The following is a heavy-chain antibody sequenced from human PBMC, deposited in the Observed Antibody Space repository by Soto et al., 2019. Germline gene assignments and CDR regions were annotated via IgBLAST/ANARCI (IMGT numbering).Heavy chain of an antibody. J-gene: IGHJ6*02. Sequence: EVQLVESGGGLKQPGGSLRLSCAASGFTCRSYSMNWVRQAPGKGLSWVSYISSSNRTINYADSVKGRFIISRDNAKNSLYLQRHSLRDEDTAVYYCAREGWPLLQTGMDVWGQGTTVTVSS. V-gene: IGHV3-48*02. CDR3: AREGWPLLQTGMDV. D-gene: IGHD2-15*01. CDR1: GFTCRSYS. CDR2: ISSSNRTI.